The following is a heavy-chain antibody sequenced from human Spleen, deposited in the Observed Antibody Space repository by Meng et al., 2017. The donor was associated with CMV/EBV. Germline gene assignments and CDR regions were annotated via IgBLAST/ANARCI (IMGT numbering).Heavy chain of an antibody. CDR1: GLSFSTYG. Sequence: SGLSFSTYGMHWVRQTPGKGLEWVTFIRYDGTNKYYADFVKGRFSIARDNSKNKLYLQLNNLRPEDTAVYYCARRSFAQTAPGHFDYWGQGTLVTVSS. CDR2: IRYDGTNK. V-gene: IGHV3-30*02. D-gene: IGHD3-3*01. J-gene: IGHJ4*02. CDR3: ARRSFAQTAPGHFDY.